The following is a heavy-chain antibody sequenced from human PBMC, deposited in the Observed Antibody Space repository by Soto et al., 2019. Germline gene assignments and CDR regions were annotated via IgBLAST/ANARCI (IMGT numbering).Heavy chain of an antibody. V-gene: IGHV4-34*01. CDR2: INHSGST. CDR1: GGSFSGYY. Sequence: SETLSLTCAVYGGSFSGYYWSWIRQPPGKGLEWIGEINHSGSTNYNPSLKSRVTISVDTSKNQFSLKLSSVTAADTAVYYCARKKGGRCSSTSCRLYYYYYYMDVCGKGTTVTVSS. D-gene: IGHD2-2*01. CDR3: ARKKGGRCSSTSCRLYYYYYYMDV. J-gene: IGHJ6*03.